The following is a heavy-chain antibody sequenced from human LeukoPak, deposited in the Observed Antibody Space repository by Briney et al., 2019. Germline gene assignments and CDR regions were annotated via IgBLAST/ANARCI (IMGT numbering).Heavy chain of an antibody. CDR2: IYYSGST. CDR1: GGSISSSSYY. D-gene: IGHD3-22*01. CDR3: ARFHHYYYDSSGYYYFDY. V-gene: IGHV4-31*03. J-gene: IGHJ4*02. Sequence: SETLSLTCTVSGGSISSSSYYWSWIRQHPGKGLEWIGYIYYSGSTYYNPSLKSRVTISVDTSKNQFSLKLSSVTAADTAVYYCARFHHYYYDSSGYYYFDYWGQGTLVTVSS.